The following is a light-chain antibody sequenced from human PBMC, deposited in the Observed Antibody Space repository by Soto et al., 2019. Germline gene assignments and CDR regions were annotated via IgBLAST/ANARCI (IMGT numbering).Light chain of an antibody. CDR2: DND. Sequence: QAVVTQPPSVSAAPGQKVTISCSGSSSNIGNNYVSWYQHLPGTAPKLLIYDNDKRPSGIPDRFSGSKSGTSATLGITGLQTGDEADYYCGPWEGRLSAYVFGTGTKLPVL. CDR3: GPWEGRLSAYV. J-gene: IGLJ1*01. CDR1: SSNIGNNY. V-gene: IGLV1-51*01.